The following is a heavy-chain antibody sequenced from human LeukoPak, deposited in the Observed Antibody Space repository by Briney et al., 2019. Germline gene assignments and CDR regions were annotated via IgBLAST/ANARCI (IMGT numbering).Heavy chain of an antibody. D-gene: IGHD4-11*01. Sequence: SETLSLTCTVSGGSISSYYWSWIRQPPGKGLEWIGYIYYSGSTNYNPSLKSRVTISVDTSKNQFSLKLSSVTAADTAVYYCAKSYFDYSTYYSYYFNLWGQGALVTVSS. J-gene: IGHJ4*02. CDR1: GGSISSYY. V-gene: IGHV4-59*08. CDR2: IYYSGST. CDR3: AKSYFDYSTYYSYYFNL.